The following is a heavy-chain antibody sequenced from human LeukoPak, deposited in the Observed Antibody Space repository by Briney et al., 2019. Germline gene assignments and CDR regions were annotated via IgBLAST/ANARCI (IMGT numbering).Heavy chain of an antibody. J-gene: IGHJ4*02. CDR2: INPNSGDT. D-gene: IGHD2-2*01. V-gene: IGHV1-2*06. Sequence: ASVKIYCKASGYTFSGYHMHWVRQAPGQGLEWMGRINPNSGDTNYAQNFQGRVTMTRDTSISTAYMELSRLRSDDTAVYYCARDYCSSTSCLFDYRGQGTLVTVSS. CDR1: GYTFSGYH. CDR3: ARDYCSSTSCLFDY.